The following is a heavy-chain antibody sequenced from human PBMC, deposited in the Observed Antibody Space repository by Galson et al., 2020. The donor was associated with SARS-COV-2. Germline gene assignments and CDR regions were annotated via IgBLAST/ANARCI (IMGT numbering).Heavy chain of an antibody. J-gene: IGHJ6*02. CDR3: ARWARSDYVDSQKHYYYGMDV. D-gene: IGHD4-17*01. CDR2: INHSGST. CDR1: GGSFSGYY. Sequence: SETLSLTCAVYGGSFSGYYCSWIRLPPRKGLAWFGEINHSGSTNYSPSLKSRVTISVDTSKNQFSLKLSSVTAADTAVYYCARWARSDYVDSQKHYYYGMDVWGQGTTVTVSS. V-gene: IGHV4-34*01.